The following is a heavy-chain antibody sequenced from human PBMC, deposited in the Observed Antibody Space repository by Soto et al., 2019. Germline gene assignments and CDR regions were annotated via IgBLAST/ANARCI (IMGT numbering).Heavy chain of an antibody. CDR3: ARDGLMGGIGRTLGSFDY. J-gene: IGHJ4*02. CDR1: GFTFSSYA. Sequence: RRLSCAASGFTFSSYAMHWVRQAPGKGLEWVAVISYDGSNKYYADSVKGRFTISRDNSKNTLYLQMNSLRAEDTAVYYCARDGLMGGIGRTLGSFDYWGQGTLVSVS. V-gene: IGHV3-30-3*01. CDR2: ISYDGSNK. D-gene: IGHD6-13*01.